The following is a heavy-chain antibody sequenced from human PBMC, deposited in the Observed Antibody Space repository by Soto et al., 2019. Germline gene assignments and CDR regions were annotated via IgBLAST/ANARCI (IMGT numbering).Heavy chain of an antibody. CDR3: ARERELTTVTTDATDI. V-gene: IGHV4-34*01. D-gene: IGHD4-17*01. Sequence: SENLSLTCAVYGGSFSGYYWSWIRQPPGKGLEWIGEINHSGSTNYNPSLKSRVTISVDTSKNQFSLKLSSVTAADTAVYYCARERELTTVTTDATDICGQGTMVTVSS. CDR1: GGSFSGYY. J-gene: IGHJ3*02. CDR2: INHSGST.